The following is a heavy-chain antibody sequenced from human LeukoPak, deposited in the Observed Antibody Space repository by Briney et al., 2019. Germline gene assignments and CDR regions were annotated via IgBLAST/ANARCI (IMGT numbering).Heavy chain of an antibody. CDR3: ARDPYSTRRAFDI. V-gene: IGHV4-59*01. Sequence: SETLSLTCTVSGGSISSYYWSWIRQPPGKGLEGIGYIYYSGSTNYNPSLKSRVTISVDTSKNQFSLKLTSVTAADTAVYYCARDPYSTRRAFDIWGQGTTVTVSS. CDR2: IYYSGST. J-gene: IGHJ3*02. D-gene: IGHD5-18*01. CDR1: GGSISSYY.